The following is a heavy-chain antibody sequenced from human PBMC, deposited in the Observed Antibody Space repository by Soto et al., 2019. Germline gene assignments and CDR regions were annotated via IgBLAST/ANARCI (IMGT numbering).Heavy chain of an antibody. CDR3: ARDHSISSSGAWWLDP. CDR1: GYTFTSNW. V-gene: IGHV1-46*04. CDR2: INPSGGST. D-gene: IGHD6-13*01. J-gene: IGHJ5*02. Sequence: QVQLVQSGAEVKKPGASVKVSCKASGYTFTSNWIHWVRRAPGQGLEWMGTINPSGGSTTYAQRLQGRVTLTRDTSTSTLYMELTSLTSEDTAVYYCARDHSISSSGAWWLDPWGQGTLVTVSS.